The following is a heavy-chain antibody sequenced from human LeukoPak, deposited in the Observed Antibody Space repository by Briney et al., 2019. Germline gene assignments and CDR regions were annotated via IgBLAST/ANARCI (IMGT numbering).Heavy chain of an antibody. D-gene: IGHD2-2*03. CDR2: IESDGSRT. V-gene: IGHV3-74*03. J-gene: IGHJ6*02. Sequence: QAGGSLRLSCAATGITLSDDWMYWVRQGPGKGLVHVSRIESDGSRTVYADSVKGRFTISRDIAKNTMYLQMNRLRAEDTAVDYCVRGGHKLDIETSRYYYGLDVWGQGTTVTVSS. CDR1: GITLSDDW. CDR3: VRGGHKLDIETSRYYYGLDV.